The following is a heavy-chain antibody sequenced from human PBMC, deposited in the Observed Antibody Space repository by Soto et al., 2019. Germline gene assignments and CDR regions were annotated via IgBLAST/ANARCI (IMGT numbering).Heavy chain of an antibody. CDR1: GGSISSYY. V-gene: IGHV4-59*05. J-gene: IGHJ5*02. Sequence: SETLYLPCTVSGGSISSYYWGWIRQPPGKGLEWIGSIYYSGSTYYNPSLKSRVTISVDMSKNHFSLKLSSVTAADTAVYYCATQEVGGSYVYTFDPWGQGTLVTVSS. D-gene: IGHD1-26*01. CDR3: ATQEVGGSYVYTFDP. CDR2: IYYSGST.